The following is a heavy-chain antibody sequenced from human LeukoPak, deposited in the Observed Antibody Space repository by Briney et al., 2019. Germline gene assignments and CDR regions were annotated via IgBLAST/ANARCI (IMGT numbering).Heavy chain of an antibody. D-gene: IGHD1-26*01. CDR3: ARWGIVGAYDLFDY. CDR1: GVSICCVDYY. V-gene: IGHV4-30-4*08. CDR2: IYYSGST. Sequence: PSQTLSRTSTVSGVSICCVDYYWSGIRQPPGRGLEWSVYIYYSGSTYYNPYLKSRVTISVDTSKNQFSVKLSSVTAADTAVYYCARWGIVGAYDLFDYWGQGTLVTVSS. J-gene: IGHJ4*02.